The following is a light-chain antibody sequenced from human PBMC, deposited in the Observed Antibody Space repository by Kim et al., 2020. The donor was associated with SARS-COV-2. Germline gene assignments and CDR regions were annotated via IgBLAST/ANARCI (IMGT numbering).Light chain of an antibody. CDR2: SAS. J-gene: IGKJ3*01. CDR1: QGIGTY. Sequence: DIQMTQSPSSLSASVGDRVTITCRASQGIGTYLAWYQQKLGKVPKLLIYSASTLQSGVPSRFRGSGSGTDFTLTISSLQPEDVATYYCQKYTSAPQFTFGPGTKVDIK. CDR3: QKYTSAPQFT. V-gene: IGKV1-27*01.